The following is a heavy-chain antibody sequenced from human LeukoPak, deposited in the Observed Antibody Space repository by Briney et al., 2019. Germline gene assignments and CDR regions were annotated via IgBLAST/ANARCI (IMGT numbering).Heavy chain of an antibody. CDR3: ARAWAATRTFDY. J-gene: IGHJ4*02. CDR1: GYTFTSYY. V-gene: IGHV1-46*01. D-gene: IGHD5-12*01. CDR2: INPSGGST. Sequence: ASVKVSCKASGYTFTSYYMHWVRQAPGQGLEWMGIINPSGGSTSYAQKFQGGVTMTRDTSTSTVYMELSSLRSEDTAVYYCARAWAATRTFDYWGQGTLVTVSS.